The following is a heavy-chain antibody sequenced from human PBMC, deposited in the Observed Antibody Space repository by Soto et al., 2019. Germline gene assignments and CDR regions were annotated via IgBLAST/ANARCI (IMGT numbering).Heavy chain of an antibody. CDR3: ASGARITMVRGAIPFDY. J-gene: IGHJ4*02. D-gene: IGHD3-10*01. CDR2: IYYSGST. Sequence: QVQLQESGPGLVKPSQTLSLTCTVSGGSISSGGYYWSWIRQHPGKGLEWIGYIYYSGSTYYNPSLKRRVTLSADPSKNQFSLKLSAVTAADTAVYYCASGARITMVRGAIPFDYWGQGTLVTVSS. V-gene: IGHV4-31*03. CDR1: GGSISSGGYY.